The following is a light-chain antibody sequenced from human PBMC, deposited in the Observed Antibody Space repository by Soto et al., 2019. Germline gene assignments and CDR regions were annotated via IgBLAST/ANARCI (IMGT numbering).Light chain of an antibody. CDR1: QSIDSSS. CDR2: GAS. J-gene: IGKJ3*01. Sequence: EVGLTQSPGPLSLSPGERATLSCRASQSIDSSSLAWYQQTPGQTPRLLIYGASTRATGVSDRFSGSGSGTDFTLSISRLEPEDFGVYYCQKYGGSPLVTFGPGTKVEVK. CDR3: QKYGGSPLVT. V-gene: IGKV3-20*01.